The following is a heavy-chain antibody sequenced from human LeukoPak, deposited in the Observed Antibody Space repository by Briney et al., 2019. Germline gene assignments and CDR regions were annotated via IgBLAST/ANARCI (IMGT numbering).Heavy chain of an antibody. D-gene: IGHD1-14*01. J-gene: IGHJ4*02. CDR1: GFTFSSYA. CDR2: ISWDGDSS. Sequence: PGGSLRLSCAASGFTFSSYAMSWVRQAPGKGLEWVSLISWDGDSSYYADSVKGRFTISRDNSKNSLFLQMNGLSAADTAFYFCAKDHGKTSTVLDYWGQGTLVTVSS. CDR3: AKDHGKTSTVLDY. V-gene: IGHV3-43D*03.